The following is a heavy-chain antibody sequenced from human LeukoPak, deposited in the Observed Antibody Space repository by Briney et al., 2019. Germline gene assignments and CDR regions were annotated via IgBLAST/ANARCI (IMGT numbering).Heavy chain of an antibody. CDR2: ISSTGTYT. D-gene: IGHD2-15*01. V-gene: IGHV3-21*04. J-gene: IGHJ4*02. Sequence: GGTLRLSCAASGFSFSRYAMNWVRQAPGKGLEWVSLISSTGTYTYYADSVKVRFTISRDNAKNSLYLQMNSLRAEDTALYYCARYCSGGSCPFHYWGQGTLVTVS. CDR1: GFSFSRYA. CDR3: ARYCSGGSCPFHY.